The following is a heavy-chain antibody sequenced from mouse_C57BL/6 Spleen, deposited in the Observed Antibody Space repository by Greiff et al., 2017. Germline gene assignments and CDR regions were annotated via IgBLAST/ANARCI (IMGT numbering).Heavy chain of an antibody. D-gene: IGHD1-1*01. Sequence: EVQLVESGGGLVKPGGSLKLSCAASGFTFSDYGMHWVRQAPEKGLEWVAYISSGSSTIYYADTVKGRFTISRDNAKNTLFLQMTSLRSEDTAMYYCATDYYGSPLFDYWGQGTTLTVSS. CDR3: ATDYYGSPLFDY. V-gene: IGHV5-17*01. CDR1: GFTFSDYG. CDR2: ISSGSSTI. J-gene: IGHJ2*01.